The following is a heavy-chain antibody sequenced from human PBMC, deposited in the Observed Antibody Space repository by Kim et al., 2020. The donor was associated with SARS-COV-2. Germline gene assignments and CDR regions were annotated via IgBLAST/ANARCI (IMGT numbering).Heavy chain of an antibody. D-gene: IGHD6-19*01. V-gene: IGHV3-48*03. Sequence: GGSLRLSCAASGFTFSSYEMNWVRQAQGKGLEWVSYISSSGSTIYYADSVKGRFTISRDNAKNSLYLQMNSLRAEDTAVYYCAREQAVAGKGFDYWGQGTLVTVSS. CDR2: ISSSGSTI. CDR1: GFTFSSYE. J-gene: IGHJ4*02. CDR3: AREQAVAGKGFDY.